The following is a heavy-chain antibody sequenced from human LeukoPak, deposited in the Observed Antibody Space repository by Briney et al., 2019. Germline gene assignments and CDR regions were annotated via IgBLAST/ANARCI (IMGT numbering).Heavy chain of an antibody. CDR3: ARAGLYNWNYEGTAYFDY. D-gene: IGHD1-7*01. J-gene: IGHJ4*02. CDR2: INEDGGAK. V-gene: IGHV3-7*03. Sequence: GSLRLSCAASGFTFSRYWMSWVRQAPGKGLGWVANINEDGGAKYYVDSVKGRFTISRDNAKNSLYLQMNSLRAEDTALYYCARAGLYNWNYEGTAYFDYWGQGTLVTVSS. CDR1: GFTFSRYW.